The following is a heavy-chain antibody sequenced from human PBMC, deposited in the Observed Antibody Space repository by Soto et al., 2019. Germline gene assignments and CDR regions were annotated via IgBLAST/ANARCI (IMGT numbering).Heavy chain of an antibody. CDR2: IYYSGST. CDR3: ARDVVVRGVTTNYYYYGMDV. Sequence: SETLSLTCTVSGGSISSGGYYWSWIRQHPGKGLEWIGYIYYSGSTYYNPSLKSRVTISVDTSKNQFSLKLSSVTAADTAVYYCARDVVVRGVTTNYYYYGMDVWGQGXTVTVYS. CDR1: GGSISSGGYY. J-gene: IGHJ6*02. V-gene: IGHV4-31*03. D-gene: IGHD3-10*01.